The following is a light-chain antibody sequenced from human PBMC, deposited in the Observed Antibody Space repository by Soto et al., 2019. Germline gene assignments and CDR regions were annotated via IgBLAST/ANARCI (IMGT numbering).Light chain of an antibody. Sequence: EIQMTQSPSALSASVGDRVTITCRASQSISKWLAWYQHKPGKAPELLIYDASSLEGGVPSRFSGSGYGTEFTLTISSVQPDDSATYYCQQYNSLWTFGQGTKVDIK. CDR1: QSISKW. CDR2: DAS. J-gene: IGKJ1*01. V-gene: IGKV1-5*01. CDR3: QQYNSLWT.